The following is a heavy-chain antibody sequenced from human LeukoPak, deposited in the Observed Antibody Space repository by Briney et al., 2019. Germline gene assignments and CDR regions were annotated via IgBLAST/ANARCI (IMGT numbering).Heavy chain of an antibody. CDR1: GFTFSDYY. CDR2: ISSSSSYT. Sequence: GGSLRLSCAASGFTFSDYYMSWIRQAPGKGLAWVSYISSSSSYTKYGDSVKGRFTISRDNAKNSLYLQVNSLRAEDTAVYYCARGTGTTAYFDYWGQGTLVTVSS. D-gene: IGHD1-1*01. J-gene: IGHJ4*02. CDR3: ARGTGTTAYFDY. V-gene: IGHV3-11*06.